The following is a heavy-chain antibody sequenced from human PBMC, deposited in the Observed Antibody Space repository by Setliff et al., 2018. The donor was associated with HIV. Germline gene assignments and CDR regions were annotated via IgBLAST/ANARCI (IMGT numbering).Heavy chain of an antibody. Sequence: GGSLRLSCAASGFTLSSYWMSWVRQAPGKGLEWVASTKPDGSEKYYVDSVKGRFTISRDNAKDSLYLQMNNLRAEDTAVYYCARDATRGGDMDVWGKGITVTVSS. CDR3: ARDATRGGDMDV. CDR2: TKPDGSEK. V-gene: IGHV3-7*01. J-gene: IGHJ6*03. CDR1: GFTLSSYW. D-gene: IGHD2-15*01.